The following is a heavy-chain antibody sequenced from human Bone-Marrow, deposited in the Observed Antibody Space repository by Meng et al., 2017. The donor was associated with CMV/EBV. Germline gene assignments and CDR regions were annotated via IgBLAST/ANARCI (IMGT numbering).Heavy chain of an antibody. CDR3: ARVLGELPWGLNWFDP. CDR1: GGSISSCY. Sequence: SETLSLTCTVSGGSISSCYWSWIRQPPGKGLEWIGYIYYSGSTNYNPSLKSRVTISVDTSKNQFSLKLSSVTAADTAVYYCARVLGELPWGLNWFDPWGQGTLVTVSS. CDR2: IYYSGST. V-gene: IGHV4-59*01. D-gene: IGHD3-16*01. J-gene: IGHJ5*02.